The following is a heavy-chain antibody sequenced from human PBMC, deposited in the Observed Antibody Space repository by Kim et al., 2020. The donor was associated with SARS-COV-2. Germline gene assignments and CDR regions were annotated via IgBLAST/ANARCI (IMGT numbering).Heavy chain of an antibody. D-gene: IGHD6-13*01. V-gene: IGHV4-34*01. CDR1: GGSFSGYY. J-gene: IGHJ6*03. Sequence: SETLSLTCAVYGGSFSGYYWSWIRQPPGKGLEWIWELNHSGSTNYNPSLKSRVTISVDTSKNQISLKLSSVIAADTAVYYCARGRSSSSWTYYYYYMDV. CDR3: ARGRSSSSWTYYYYYMDV. CDR2: LNHSGST.